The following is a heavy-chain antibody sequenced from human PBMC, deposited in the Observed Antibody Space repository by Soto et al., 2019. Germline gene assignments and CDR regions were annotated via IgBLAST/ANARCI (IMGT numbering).Heavy chain of an antibody. Sequence: EVQLVESGGGLVKPGGSLRLSCAASGFIFSGSTMTWVRQAPGKGLEWVSSISSSSSYIYYADSVKGRFTISRDNAKNSLYLQMNGLRAEDTALYYCARDLGEVSALWGQGTLVTVSS. CDR2: ISSSSSYI. V-gene: IGHV3-21*01. J-gene: IGHJ4*02. CDR3: ARDLGEVSAL. D-gene: IGHD3-10*01. CDR1: GFIFSGST.